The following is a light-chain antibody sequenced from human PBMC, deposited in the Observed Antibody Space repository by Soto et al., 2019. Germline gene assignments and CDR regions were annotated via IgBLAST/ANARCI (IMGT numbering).Light chain of an antibody. V-gene: IGKV3-20*01. Sequence: EIVLTQSPGTLSLSPGESATLSCRASRSLDSGQLAWYQQKVGRAPRLLIHDAFIRATGIPDRFSGSGSGTDLTLTIARLEPEDFAVYYCQYYGSSHSNTFGQGTRLEI. CDR2: DAF. CDR1: RSLDSGQ. J-gene: IGKJ5*01. CDR3: QYYGSSHSNT.